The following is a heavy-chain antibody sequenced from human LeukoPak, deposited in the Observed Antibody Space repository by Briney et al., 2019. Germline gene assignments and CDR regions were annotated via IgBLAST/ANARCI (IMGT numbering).Heavy chain of an antibody. CDR3: ARPKSQLLYCFGY. D-gene: IGHD2-2*02. Sequence: ASVKVSFKASGYTFTSYAMHWVRQAPGQRLEWMGWINAGNGNTKYSQKFQGRVTITRDTSASTAYMELSSLRSEDTAVYYCARPKSQLLYCFGYWGQGTLVTVSS. V-gene: IGHV1-3*01. CDR1: GYTFTSYA. J-gene: IGHJ4*02. CDR2: INAGNGNT.